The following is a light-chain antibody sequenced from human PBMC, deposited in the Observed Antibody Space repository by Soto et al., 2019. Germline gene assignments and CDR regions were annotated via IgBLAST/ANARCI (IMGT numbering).Light chain of an antibody. CDR1: KNDIGLYDF. J-gene: IGLJ1*01. CDR2: EVV. CDR3: KSYAGSNTYG. Sequence: QSVLTQPPSASGSPGQSVTISCTGTKNDIGLYDFVSWYQHHPGKAPRLIIYEVVQRPSGVPDRFSGSKSGNTASLTVSGLQAADEADYFCKSYAGSNTYGFGSETRSPS. V-gene: IGLV2-8*01.